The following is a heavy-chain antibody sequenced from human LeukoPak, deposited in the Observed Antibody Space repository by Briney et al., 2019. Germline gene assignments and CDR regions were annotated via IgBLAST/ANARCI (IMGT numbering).Heavy chain of an antibody. CDR1: GFTISNYY. V-gene: IGHV3-66*01. CDR3: AREDYADSRGYYSSGDY. CDR2: IFSGGTI. Sequence: GRSLTLSCAASGFTISNYYMSWVRQAPGEGLEWLSVIFSGGTIYYADAVKGRFTISRDNSENTLYLQMNSLRVEDTAIYYCAREDYADSRGYYSSGDYWGQGTLVTVSS. D-gene: IGHD3-22*01. J-gene: IGHJ4*02.